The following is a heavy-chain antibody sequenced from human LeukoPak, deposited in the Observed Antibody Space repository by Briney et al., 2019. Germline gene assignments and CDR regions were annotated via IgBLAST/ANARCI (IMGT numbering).Heavy chain of an antibody. CDR1: GFTFSSYG. Sequence: GGTLRLSCAASGFTFSSYGMSWVRQAPGKGLEWVSAISGSGGSTYYADSVKGRFTISRDNSKNTLYLQMNSLRAEDTAVYYCAKGGGVRLLWFGELFGSPDYWGQGTLVTVSS. D-gene: IGHD3-10*01. J-gene: IGHJ4*02. CDR3: AKGGGVRLLWFGELFGSPDY. V-gene: IGHV3-23*01. CDR2: ISGSGGST.